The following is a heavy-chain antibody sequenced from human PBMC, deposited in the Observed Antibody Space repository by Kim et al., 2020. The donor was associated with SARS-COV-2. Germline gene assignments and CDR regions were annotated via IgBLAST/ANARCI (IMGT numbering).Heavy chain of an antibody. CDR1: GGSISSSFYL. Sequence: SETLSLTCSVSGGSISSSFYLWGWIRQSPGKGLEWIATMSHKGDTYESPSLRGRVSASAETSRNQLSLRLTDVTAADAGVYYCCHTDNSGSSLIANWGQGTLVTVSS. D-gene: IGHD6-19*01. J-gene: IGHJ1*01. CDR2: MSHKGDT. CDR3: CHTDNSGSSLIAN. V-gene: IGHV4-39*01.